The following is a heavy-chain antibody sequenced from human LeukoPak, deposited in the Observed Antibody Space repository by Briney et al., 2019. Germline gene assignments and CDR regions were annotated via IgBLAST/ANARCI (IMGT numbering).Heavy chain of an antibody. CDR2: ISAYNGNT. V-gene: IGHV1-18*01. CDR3: ARDSHYYDTSGYPDY. Sequence: GASVKVSCKASGYTFSSYGISWVRQAPGQGLEWMGWISAYNGNTNYAQKVQGRVTMTTDTSTSTAYMELRSLRSDDTAVYYCARDSHYYDTSGYPDYWGQGTLVTVSS. CDR1: GYTFSSYG. J-gene: IGHJ4*02. D-gene: IGHD3-22*01.